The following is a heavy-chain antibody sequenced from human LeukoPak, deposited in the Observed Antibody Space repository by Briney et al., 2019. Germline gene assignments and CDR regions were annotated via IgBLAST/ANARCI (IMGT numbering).Heavy chain of an antibody. CDR2: MNPNSGNT. Sequence: GASVKVSCKASGYTFTSYGINWVRQATGQGLEWMGWMNPNSGNTGYVQKFQGRVTMTRNTSTNTAYMELSSLRSEDTAVYYCGRGRGNGRPENYFDYWGQGTLVTVSS. D-gene: IGHD2-8*01. V-gene: IGHV1-8*02. CDR3: GRGRGNGRPENYFDY. CDR1: GYTFTSYG. J-gene: IGHJ4*02.